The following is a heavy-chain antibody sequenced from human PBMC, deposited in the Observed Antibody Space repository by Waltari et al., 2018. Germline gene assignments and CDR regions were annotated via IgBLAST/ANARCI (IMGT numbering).Heavy chain of an antibody. V-gene: IGHV4-34*01. CDR1: GGSSSGYY. J-gene: IGHJ4*02. Sequence: QVQLQQWGAELSKPSETMSLTCAVYGGSSSGYYWSWIRTPPGKGLEWSGEINHSGSTNYNPSLKSRVTISVDTSKNQFSLKLSSVTAADTAVYYCARGSYSSSNLIDYWGQGTLVTVSS. CDR3: ARGSYSSSNLIDY. CDR2: INHSGST. D-gene: IGHD6-13*01.